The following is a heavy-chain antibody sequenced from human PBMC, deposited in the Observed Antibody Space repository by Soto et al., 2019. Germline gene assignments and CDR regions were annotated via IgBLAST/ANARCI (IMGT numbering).Heavy chain of an antibody. CDR2: IIPIFGTA. J-gene: IGHJ5*02. CDR1: GGTFSSYA. CDR3: ARDPDYYDSSGSNWFDP. D-gene: IGHD3-22*01. V-gene: IGHV1-69*01. Sequence: SVKVSFKASGGTFSSYAISWVRQAPGQGLEWMGGIIPIFGTANYAQKFQGRVTITADESTSTAYMELSSLRSEDTAVYYCARDPDYYDSSGSNWFDPWGQGTLVTVSS.